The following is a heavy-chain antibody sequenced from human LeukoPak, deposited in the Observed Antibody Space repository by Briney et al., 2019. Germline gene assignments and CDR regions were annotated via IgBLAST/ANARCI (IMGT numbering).Heavy chain of an antibody. CDR1: GFTFSSYA. Sequence: GGSLRLSCAASGFTFSSYAMSWVRQAPGKGLEWVSSISSSSSYIYYADSLKGRFTISRDNAKNSLYLQINSLRAEDTAVYYCAREIISTYYGMDVWGQGTTVTVSS. CDR2: ISSSSSYI. CDR3: AREIISTYYGMDV. V-gene: IGHV3-21*01. D-gene: IGHD2-2*01. J-gene: IGHJ6*02.